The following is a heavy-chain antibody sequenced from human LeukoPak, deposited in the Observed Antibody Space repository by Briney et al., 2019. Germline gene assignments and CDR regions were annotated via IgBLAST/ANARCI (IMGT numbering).Heavy chain of an antibody. D-gene: IGHD3-9*01. CDR1: GGSISSGGYY. J-gene: IGHJ5*02. CDR2: IYYSGST. CDR3: ARDMTDWWFDP. V-gene: IGHV4-31*03. Sequence: PSETLSLTCTVSGGSISSGGYYWSWVRQHPGKGLEWIGYIYYSGSTHYNPSLKSRVTISVDTSKNQFSLKLSSVTAADTAVYYCARDMTDWWFDPWGQGTLVTVSS.